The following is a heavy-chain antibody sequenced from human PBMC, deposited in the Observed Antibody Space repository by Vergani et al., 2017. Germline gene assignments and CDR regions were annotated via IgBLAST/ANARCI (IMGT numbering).Heavy chain of an antibody. J-gene: IGHJ6*03. CDR1: GYSFTSYW. V-gene: IGHV5-10-1*03. CDR2: IDPRDSYT. CDR3: SRGDFWSGYYPHYYYYYYMDV. Sequence: EVQLVQSGAEVKKPGESMRISCKGSGYSFTSYWISWVRQMPGKRLEWMGRIDPRDSYTNYSPSFQGHVTISADKSISTAYLQWSSLKASDTAMYYCSRGDFWSGYYPHYYYYYYMDVWGKGTTVTVSS. D-gene: IGHD3-3*01.